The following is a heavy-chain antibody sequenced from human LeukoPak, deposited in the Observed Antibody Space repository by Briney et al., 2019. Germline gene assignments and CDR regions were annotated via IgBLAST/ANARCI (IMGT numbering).Heavy chain of an antibody. V-gene: IGHV4-59*01. J-gene: IGHJ4*02. Sequence: SETLSLTCTVSGGSISSYYWSWIRQPPGKGLEWIGYIYYSGSTNYNPPLKSRVTISVDTSKNQFSLKLSSVTAADTAVYYCARATDSSGWPYFDYWGQGTLVTVSS. CDR1: GGSISSYY. CDR2: IYYSGST. D-gene: IGHD6-19*01. CDR3: ARATDSSGWPYFDY.